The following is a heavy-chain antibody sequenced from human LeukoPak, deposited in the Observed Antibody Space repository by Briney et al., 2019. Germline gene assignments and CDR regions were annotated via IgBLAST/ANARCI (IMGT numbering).Heavy chain of an antibody. V-gene: IGHV3-7*01. D-gene: IGHD6-19*01. CDR3: ARQAGVY. J-gene: IGHJ4*02. Sequence: GGSLRLSCAASGFTFSDHYMDWVRQAPGKGLEWVANIKQDGSEKYYVDSVKGRFTISRDNAKNSLYLQMNSLRAEDTAVYYCARQAGVYWGQGTLVTVSS. CDR1: GFTFSDHY. CDR2: IKQDGSEK.